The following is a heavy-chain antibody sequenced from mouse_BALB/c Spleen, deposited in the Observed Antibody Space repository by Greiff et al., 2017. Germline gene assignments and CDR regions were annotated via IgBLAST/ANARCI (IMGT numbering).Heavy chain of an antibody. Sequence: EVHLVESGGGLVQPGGSLKLSCAASGFTFSSYGMSWVRQTPDKRLELVATINSNGGSTYYPDSVKGRFTISRDNAKNTLYLQMSSLKSEDTAMYYCARRSYFDYWGQGTTLTVSS. CDR3: ARRSYFDY. J-gene: IGHJ2*01. CDR2: INSNGGST. V-gene: IGHV5-6-3*01. CDR1: GFTFSSYG.